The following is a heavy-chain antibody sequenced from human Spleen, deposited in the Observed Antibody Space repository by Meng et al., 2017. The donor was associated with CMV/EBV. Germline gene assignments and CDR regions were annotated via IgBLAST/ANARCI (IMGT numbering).Heavy chain of an antibody. J-gene: IGHJ5*02. Sequence: GESLKISCAASGFTFSSYWMSWVRQAPGKGLEWVANIKQDGSEKYYVDSVQGRFTISRDNAKNSLYLQMNSLRAEDTAVYYCARVADSSGYYVTFDPWGQGTLVTVSS. D-gene: IGHD3-22*01. V-gene: IGHV3-7*01. CDR1: GFTFSSYW. CDR2: IKQDGSEK. CDR3: ARVADSSGYYVTFDP.